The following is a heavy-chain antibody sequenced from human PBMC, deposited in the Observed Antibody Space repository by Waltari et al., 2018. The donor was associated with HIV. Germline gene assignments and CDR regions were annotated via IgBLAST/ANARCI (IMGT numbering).Heavy chain of an antibody. CDR3: ARDRNKSCYFYGMDV. J-gene: IGHJ6*02. V-gene: IGHV3-9*01. CDR1: GFPFEGYA. CDR2: ISWYSRRM. Sequence: EVQLVESGGGLVQPGRSLRLSCAASGFPFEGYAMHWVRQVPGKGLEWVSGISWYSRRMGYVDSLKGRFTICRDNAKNSLYLQMSSLRAEDTAVYYCARDRNKSCYFYGMDVWGQGTTVTVSS.